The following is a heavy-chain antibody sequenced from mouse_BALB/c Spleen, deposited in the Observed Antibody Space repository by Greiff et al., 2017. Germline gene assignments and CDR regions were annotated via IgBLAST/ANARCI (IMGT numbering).Heavy chain of an antibody. J-gene: IGHJ2*01. Sequence: EVNVVESGGGLVQPGGSLKLSCAASGFTFSSYTMSWVRQTPEKRLEWVAYISNGGGSTYYPDTVKGRFTISRDNAKNTLYLQMSSLKSEDTAMYYCARQRGTYGNYYFDYWGQGTTLTVSS. D-gene: IGHD2-1*01. CDR2: ISNGGGST. V-gene: IGHV5-12-2*01. CDR3: ARQRGTYGNYYFDY. CDR1: GFTFSSYT.